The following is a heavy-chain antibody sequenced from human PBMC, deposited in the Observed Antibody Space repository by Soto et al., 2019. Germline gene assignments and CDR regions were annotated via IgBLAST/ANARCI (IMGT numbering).Heavy chain of an antibody. Sequence: GALRLSCAASGFTFSSYSMNWVRQAPGKGLEWVSSISSSSSYIYYADSVKGRFTISRDNAKNSLYLQMNSLRAEDTAVYYCARDLFSERGGSTSGDAFDIWGQGTMVTVSS. CDR3: ARDLFSERGGSTSGDAFDI. CDR1: GFTFSSYS. V-gene: IGHV3-21*04. D-gene: IGHD2-2*01. J-gene: IGHJ3*02. CDR2: ISSSSSYI.